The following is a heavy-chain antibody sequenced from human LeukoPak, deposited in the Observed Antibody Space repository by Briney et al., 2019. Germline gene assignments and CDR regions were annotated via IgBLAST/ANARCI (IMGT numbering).Heavy chain of an antibody. Sequence: SVKVSCKASGGTFSSYAISWVRQAPGQGLEWMGGIIPIFGTANYAQKFQGRVTITADESTSTAYMELSSLRSEDTAVYYCARCGYYYDSSGYHYFYFDYWGQGTLVTVSS. V-gene: IGHV1-69*13. D-gene: IGHD3-22*01. J-gene: IGHJ4*02. CDR1: GGTFSSYA. CDR3: ARCGYYYDSSGYHYFYFDY. CDR2: IIPIFGTA.